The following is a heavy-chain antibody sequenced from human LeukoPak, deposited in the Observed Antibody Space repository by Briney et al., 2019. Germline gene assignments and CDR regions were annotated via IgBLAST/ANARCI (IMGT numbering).Heavy chain of an antibody. V-gene: IGHV1-2*02. CDR1: GYTFTGYY. CDR3: AREEIAAAEVYNWFDP. J-gene: IGHJ5*02. Sequence: ASVRVSCKASGYTFTGYYMHWVRQAPGQGLEWMGWISPNSGGTNYAQKFQGRVTMTRDTSISTAYMELSRLRSDDTAVYYCAREEIAAAEVYNWFDPWGQGTLVTVSS. D-gene: IGHD6-13*01. CDR2: ISPNSGGT.